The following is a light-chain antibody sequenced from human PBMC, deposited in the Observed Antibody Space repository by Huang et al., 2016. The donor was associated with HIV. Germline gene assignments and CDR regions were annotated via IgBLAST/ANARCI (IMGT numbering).Light chain of an antibody. CDR2: SAS. CDR1: QGISSY. CDR3: QQYYIYPHA. J-gene: IGKJ2*01. Sequence: AIRMTQSPSSLSASTGDRVTITCRASQGISSYLAWYQQKPGKAPKLLISSASTLQGGVPSRFSGSGFGTDFTLTINSLQSEDLGTYYCQQYYIYPHAFGQGTKLEI. V-gene: IGKV1-8*01.